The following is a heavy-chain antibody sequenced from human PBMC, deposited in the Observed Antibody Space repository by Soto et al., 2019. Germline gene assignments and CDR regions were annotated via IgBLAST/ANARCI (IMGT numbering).Heavy chain of an antibody. CDR2: IIPISGTT. CDR1: VGTFKSYS. D-gene: IGHD3-22*01. J-gene: IGHJ6*02. V-gene: IGHV1-69*13. CDR3: ARVRKYQRLFSHYYTMDV. Sequence: SVKVSCKASVGTFKSYSVSWVRQAPGQGPEWMGRIIPISGTTNYAQKFQGRITITADDSTSKAYLELTSLRSEDTAIYYCARVRKYQRLFSHYYTMDVWGQGTTVTVSS.